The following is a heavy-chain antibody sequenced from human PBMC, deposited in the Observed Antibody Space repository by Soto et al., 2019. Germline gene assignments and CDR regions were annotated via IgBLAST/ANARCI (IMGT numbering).Heavy chain of an antibody. CDR3: ARERGGAIIVGVTGTFDV. J-gene: IGHJ3*01. V-gene: IGHV1-69*01. CDR1: VGTFSSYA. Sequence: QVQLVQSGAEVKKPGSSVTFSCKASVGTFSSYAIRWVRQAPGQGLEWMGGIIAILGKANYGEKFQGRVTITADESTSTAYMELSSLRSEDTAVYYCARERGGAIIVGVTGTFDVWGQGTLVTVSS. D-gene: IGHD3-22*01. CDR2: IIAILGKA.